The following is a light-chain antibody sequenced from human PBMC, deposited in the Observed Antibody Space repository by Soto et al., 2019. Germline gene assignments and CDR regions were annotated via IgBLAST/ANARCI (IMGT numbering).Light chain of an antibody. CDR2: YDS. V-gene: IGLV3-21*04. J-gene: IGLJ2*01. CDR3: QVWDSSSDLRV. CDR1: NIGSKS. Sequence: SYELTQPPSVSVAPGKTARITCGGNNIGSKSVHWFQQKPGQAPVLVIYYDSDRPSGIPERFSGSNSGNTATLTISGVEAGDEADYYCQVWDSSSDLRVFGGGTKVTVL.